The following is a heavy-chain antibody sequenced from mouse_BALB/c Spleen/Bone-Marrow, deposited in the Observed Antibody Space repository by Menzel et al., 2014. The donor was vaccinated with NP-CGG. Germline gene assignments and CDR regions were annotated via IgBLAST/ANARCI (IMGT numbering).Heavy chain of an antibody. D-gene: IGHD1-1*01. CDR3: ARDHYGSSYAMDY. Sequence: EVQLVESGGGLVQPGGSLKLSCAASGFTFSSYGMSWVRQTPDKRLELVATINSNGGSTYYPDSVKGRFTISRDNAKNTLYLQMSSLRSEDTAMYYCARDHYGSSYAMDYWGQGTSVTVSS. V-gene: IGHV5-6-3*01. CDR2: INSNGGST. J-gene: IGHJ4*01. CDR1: GFTFSSYG.